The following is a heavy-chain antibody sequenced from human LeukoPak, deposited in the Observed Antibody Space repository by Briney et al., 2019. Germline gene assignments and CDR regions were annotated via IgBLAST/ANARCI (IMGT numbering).Heavy chain of an antibody. CDR1: GFTFGDYT. V-gene: IGHV3-49*03. CDR2: IRSKAYGGTT. CDR3: ARGRPNWYFDL. J-gene: IGHJ2*01. Sequence: GGSLRLSCTASGFTFGDYTMNWFRQAPGKGLEWVGFIRSKAYGGTTEYAASVKGRFTISRDDSKSIAYLQMNSLKTEDTAVYYCARGRPNWYFDLWGRGILVTVSS.